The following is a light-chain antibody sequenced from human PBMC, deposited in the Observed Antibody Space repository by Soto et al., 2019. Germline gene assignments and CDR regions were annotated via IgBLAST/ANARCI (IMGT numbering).Light chain of an antibody. J-gene: IGKJ5*01. CDR1: QGISSF. Sequence: AIQLTQTPSSLSASVGYRVTSTCRSSQGISSFLAWYQQKSGKPPRLVIYDSTLRANGVPDRFGGSRSGTEFTLTINSLEPEDFAVYYCQQRNVWPPITFGQGTRLEIK. V-gene: IGKV1-13*02. CDR3: QQRNVWPPIT. CDR2: DST.